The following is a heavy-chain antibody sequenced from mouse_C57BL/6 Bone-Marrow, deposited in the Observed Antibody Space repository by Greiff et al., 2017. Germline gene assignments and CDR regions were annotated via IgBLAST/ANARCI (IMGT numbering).Heavy chain of an antibody. Sequence: EVMLVESGGDLVKPGGSLKLSCAASGFTFSSYGMSWVRQTPDKRLEWVATISSGGSYTYYPDSVKGRFTISRDNAKNTLYLQMSSLKSEYTAMYYCARLIYDGYYDYFDYWGQGTTLTVSS. CDR3: ARLIYDGYYDYFDY. J-gene: IGHJ2*01. CDR1: GFTFSSYG. V-gene: IGHV5-6*02. D-gene: IGHD2-3*01. CDR2: ISSGGSYT.